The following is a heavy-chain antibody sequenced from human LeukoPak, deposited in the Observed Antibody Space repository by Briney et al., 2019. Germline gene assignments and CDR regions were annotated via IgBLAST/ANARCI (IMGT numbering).Heavy chain of an antibody. D-gene: IGHD3-22*01. CDR2: IYYSGST. J-gene: IGHJ4*02. Sequence: SQTLSLTCTVSGGSISSGGYYWSWIRQHPGKGLEWIGYIYYSGSTYYNPSLKSRVTISVDTSKNQFSLKLSSVTAADTAVYYCARSSPDYYDSSGDYFDYWGQGTLVTVSS. CDR3: ARSSPDYYDSSGDYFDY. CDR1: GGSISSGGYY. V-gene: IGHV4-31*03.